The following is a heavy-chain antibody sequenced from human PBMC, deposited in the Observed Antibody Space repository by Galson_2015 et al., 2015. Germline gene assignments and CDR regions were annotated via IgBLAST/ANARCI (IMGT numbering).Heavy chain of an antibody. CDR2: IIPIFGTA. Sequence: SVKVSCKASGGTFSSYAISWVRQAPGQGLEWMGGIIPIFGTANYAQKFQGRVTITADESTSTAYMELSSLRSEDTAVYYCARDRRGRYGSGTPDGYYYYYMDVWGKGTTVTVSS. J-gene: IGHJ6*03. V-gene: IGHV1-69*13. D-gene: IGHD3-10*01. CDR3: ARDRRGRYGSGTPDGYYYYYMDV. CDR1: GGTFSSYA.